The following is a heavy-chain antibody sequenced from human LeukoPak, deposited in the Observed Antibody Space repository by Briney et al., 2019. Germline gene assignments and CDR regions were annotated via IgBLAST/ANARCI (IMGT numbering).Heavy chain of an antibody. CDR3: GKALRTGMFRGVIDY. J-gene: IGHJ4*02. CDR1: GFTFSSYG. D-gene: IGHD3-10*01. CDR2: IRYDGSII. Sequence: PGGSLRLSCAASGFTFSSYGMHWVRQAPGKGLEWVAFIRYDGSIIYYTDSVKGRFTISRDNSKNMLYLQMYSLRAEDTALYYCGKALRTGMFRGVIDYWGQGTLVTVSS. V-gene: IGHV3-30*02.